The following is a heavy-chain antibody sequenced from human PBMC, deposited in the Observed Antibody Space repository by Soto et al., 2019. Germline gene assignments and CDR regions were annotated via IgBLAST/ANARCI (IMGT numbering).Heavy chain of an antibody. Sequence: EVQLLESGGGLVQPGGSLRLSCAASGFTFSSYAMSWVRQAPGKGLEWVSAISGSGGSTYYADSVKGRFTISRDNSKNTLYLQMNSQRAEDTAVYYCAKASGSYQRGDYWGQGTLVTVSS. V-gene: IGHV3-23*01. CDR1: GFTFSSYA. D-gene: IGHD1-26*01. CDR2: ISGSGGST. J-gene: IGHJ4*02. CDR3: AKASGSYQRGDY.